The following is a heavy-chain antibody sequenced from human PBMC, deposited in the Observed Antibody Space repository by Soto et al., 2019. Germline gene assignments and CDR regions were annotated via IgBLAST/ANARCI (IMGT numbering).Heavy chain of an antibody. CDR1: GFTFSNVW. D-gene: IGHD6-13*01. CDR3: TTGKDAAGFY. J-gene: IGHJ4*02. CDR2: IKSRSAGGTT. Sequence: GGSLRLSCAASGFTFSNVWMNWVRQAPGKGLEWVGRIKSRSAGGTTDYAAPVKGRFTISRDDSKNTLYLQMNSLTTDDTAVYYCTTGKDAAGFYWGRGNLVTVSS. V-gene: IGHV3-15*07.